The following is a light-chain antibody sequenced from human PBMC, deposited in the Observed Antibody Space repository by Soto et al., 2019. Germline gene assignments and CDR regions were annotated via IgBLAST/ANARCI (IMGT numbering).Light chain of an antibody. CDR1: SSDVGAYNY. Sequence: QSVLTQPASVSGSPGQSITISCTGTSSDVGAYNYVSWYQQHPGKAPKLMIYEVSNRPSGVSNRFSGSKSGNTASLTISGLQADDEGDYYCSSYTSGSTWVFGGGTKVTVL. CDR3: SSYTSGSTWV. CDR2: EVS. J-gene: IGLJ3*02. V-gene: IGLV2-14*01.